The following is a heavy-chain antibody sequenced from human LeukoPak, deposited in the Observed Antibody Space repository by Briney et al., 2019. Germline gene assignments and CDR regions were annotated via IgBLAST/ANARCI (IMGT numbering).Heavy chain of an antibody. J-gene: IGHJ4*02. Sequence: GSLRLSCAASGFTFSSYAMHWVRQAPGKGLEWVAVISYDGSNKYYADSVKGRFTISRDNSKNTLYLQMNSLRAEDTAVYYCARGIVGASTYYFDYWGQGTLVTVSS. CDR2: ISYDGSNK. D-gene: IGHD1-26*01. CDR1: GFTFSSYA. V-gene: IGHV3-30-3*01. CDR3: ARGIVGASTYYFDY.